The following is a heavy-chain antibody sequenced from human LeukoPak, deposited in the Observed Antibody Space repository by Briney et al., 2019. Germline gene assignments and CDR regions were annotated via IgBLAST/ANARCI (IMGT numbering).Heavy chain of an antibody. D-gene: IGHD6-6*01. CDR3: ARGYSSSSNLDY. Sequence: GESLKISCKASGYSFTSYWIGWVRQMPGKGLEWVAVISYDGSNKYYADSVKGRFTISRDNSKNTLYLQMNSLRAEDTAVYYCARGYSSSSNLDYWGQGTLVTVSS. CDR2: ISYDGSNK. V-gene: IGHV3-30*19. CDR1: GYSFTSYW. J-gene: IGHJ4*02.